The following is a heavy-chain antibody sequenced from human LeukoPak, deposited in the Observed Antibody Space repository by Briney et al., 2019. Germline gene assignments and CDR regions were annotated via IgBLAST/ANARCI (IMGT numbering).Heavy chain of an antibody. D-gene: IGHD4-11*01. CDR1: GGSFSGYY. CDR3: ARGQGTVTTH. Sequence: SETLSLACAVSGGSFSGYYWTWIRQPPGKGLEWIGEINHSGSANYNPSLMSRVTISLDTSKNHFSLNLSSVTAADTAVYYCARGQGTVTTHWGQGTLVTVSS. CDR2: INHSGSA. V-gene: IGHV4-34*01. J-gene: IGHJ4*02.